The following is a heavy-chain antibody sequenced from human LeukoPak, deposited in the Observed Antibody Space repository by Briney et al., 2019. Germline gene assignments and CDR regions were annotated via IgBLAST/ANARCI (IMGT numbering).Heavy chain of an antibody. V-gene: IGHV4-38-2*02. CDR2: LYYRGST. CDR3: ARISSVWVKDYYYYMDV. Sequence: SETLSLTCSVSGYSISSGYYWGWIRQSPGKGLEWIGSLYYRGSTYYKASLKSRVTISIDTSKNQFSLKLSSMTAADTAVYYCARISSVWVKDYYYYMDVWGKGTTVTVSS. J-gene: IGHJ6*03. CDR1: GYSISSGYY. D-gene: IGHD3-16*02.